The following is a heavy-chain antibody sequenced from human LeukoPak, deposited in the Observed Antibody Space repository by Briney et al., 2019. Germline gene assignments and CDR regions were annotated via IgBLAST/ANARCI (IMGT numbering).Heavy chain of an antibody. V-gene: IGHV4-4*09. CDR2: IYSRGST. CDR3: ARGGSRVFDF. J-gene: IGHJ4*02. Sequence: SETLCLTCTVSGGSISSYFWSWIRQPPGKELEWIGYIYSRGSTSYNPSLKSRVTISLDTSKNQFSLKLTSVTAADTAVYYCARGGSRVFDFWGQGTLVTVSA. D-gene: IGHD2-2*01. CDR1: GGSISSYF.